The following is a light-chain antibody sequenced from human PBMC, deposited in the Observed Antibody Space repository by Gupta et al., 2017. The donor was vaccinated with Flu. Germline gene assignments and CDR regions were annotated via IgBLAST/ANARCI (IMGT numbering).Light chain of an antibody. J-gene: IGLJ3*02. CDR2: KDT. V-gene: IGLV3-25*03. Sequence: HPPSLSVSPGQTARITCSGDTFPSPYASWYQQRPGQAPVLVIYKDTERPSGIPERFSGSSSGTTVTLTIRGVQAEDESDYYCQSKVPVAILVFGGGTKLTVL. CDR3: QSKVPVAILV. CDR1: TFPSPY.